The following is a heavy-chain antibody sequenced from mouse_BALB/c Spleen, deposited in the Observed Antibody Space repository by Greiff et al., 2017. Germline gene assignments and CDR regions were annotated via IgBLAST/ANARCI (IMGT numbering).Heavy chain of an antibody. CDR3: TRYYGYAMDY. V-gene: IGHV1-69*02. Sequence: QVHVKQPGAELVRPGASVKLSCKASGYTFTSYWINWVKQRPGQGLEWIGNIYPSDSYTNYNQKFKDKATLTVDKSSSTAYMQLSSPTSEDSAVYYCTRYYGYAMDYWGQGTSVTVSP. D-gene: IGHD1-1*01. CDR2: IYPSDSYT. CDR1: GYTFTSYW. J-gene: IGHJ4*01.